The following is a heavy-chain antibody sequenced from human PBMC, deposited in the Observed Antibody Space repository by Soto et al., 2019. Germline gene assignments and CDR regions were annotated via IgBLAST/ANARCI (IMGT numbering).Heavy chain of an antibody. CDR3: ARAKKEVPAAYYYFDY. J-gene: IGHJ4*02. CDR2: IWYDSSNK. D-gene: IGHD2-2*01. Sequence: GGSLRLSCAASGCTFSSYSMNWVRQAPGKGLEWVAFIWYDSSNKYYADSVKGRFTISRDNSKNTLYLQMNSLRAADTAVYYCARAKKEVPAAYYYFDYWGQGTLVTVSS. V-gene: IGHV3-33*08. CDR1: GCTFSSYS.